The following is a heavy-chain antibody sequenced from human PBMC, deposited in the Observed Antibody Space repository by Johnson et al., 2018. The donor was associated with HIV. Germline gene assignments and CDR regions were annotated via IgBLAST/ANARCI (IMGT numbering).Heavy chain of an antibody. J-gene: IGHJ3*02. CDR1: GFTVSSNY. CDR3: AKDVHSSGWYAFDI. CDR2: ISGSGGST. V-gene: IGHV3-66*02. Sequence: EVQLVESGGGVVQPGRSLRLSCAASGFTVSSNYMSWVRQAPGKGLEWVSVISGSGGSTYYADSVKGRSTISRDNSKNTLYLQMHSLTPEDTAVYYCAKDVHSSGWYAFDIWGRGTMVIVSS. D-gene: IGHD6-19*01.